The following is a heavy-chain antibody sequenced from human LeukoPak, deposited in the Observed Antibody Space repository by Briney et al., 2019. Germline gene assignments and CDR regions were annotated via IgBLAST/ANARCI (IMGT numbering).Heavy chain of an antibody. CDR3: AKGSAYADF. Sequence: RVSLRLSCAASGFTFSSYVMSWVPQAPGKGLEWVSTTSGSGGSTYYADSVKGRFTIYRDNPKNTLSLQMNSLRAEDTAVYYCAKGSAYADFWGQGTLVSV. CDR2: TSGSGGST. CDR1: GFTFSSYV. J-gene: IGHJ4*02. V-gene: IGHV3-23*01. D-gene: IGHD3-3*01.